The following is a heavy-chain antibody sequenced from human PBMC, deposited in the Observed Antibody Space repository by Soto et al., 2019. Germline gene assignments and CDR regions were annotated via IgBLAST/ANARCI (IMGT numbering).Heavy chain of an antibody. V-gene: IGHV4-31*03. J-gene: IGHJ4*02. CDR3: ATKPNGLYYFDY. CDR1: GGSISSAGYY. CDR2: IYSSGVT. Sequence: QVQLQESGPGLVQPSQTLSLTCTVSGGSISSAGYYWSWIRQHPGKGLEWIGYIYSSGVTYYDLSLKSRVTMSVDMSKNQFSLRLSSVTAADTAVYYCATKPNGLYYFDYWGQGALVTVSS. D-gene: IGHD2-8*01.